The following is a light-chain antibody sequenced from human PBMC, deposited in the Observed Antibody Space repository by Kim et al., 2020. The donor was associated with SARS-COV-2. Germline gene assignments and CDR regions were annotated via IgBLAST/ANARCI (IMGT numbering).Light chain of an antibody. CDR2: LGS. V-gene: IGKV2-28*01. CDR1: QSLLHSNGYTY. Sequence: DIVMTQSPLSLPVTPGEPASVSCRSNQSLLHSNGYTYLDWYLQKPGQSPQLLIYLGSSRASGVPDRFSGGGSGTDFTLKISRVEADDVGIYYCMQALQTPYTFGQGTKLEI. J-gene: IGKJ2*01. CDR3: MQALQTPYT.